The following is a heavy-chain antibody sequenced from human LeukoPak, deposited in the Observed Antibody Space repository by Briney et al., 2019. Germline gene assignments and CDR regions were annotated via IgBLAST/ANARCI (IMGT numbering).Heavy chain of an antibody. CDR3: ARAAGSGSYYNPLIDY. V-gene: IGHV3-21*01. CDR1: GFTFSSYS. D-gene: IGHD3-10*01. Sequence: GGSLRLSCAASGFTFSSYSMNWVRQAPGKGLEWVSSISSSSSYIYYADSVKGRFTISRDNSKDTLYLQMNSLRAEDTAMYYCARAAGSGSYYNPLIDYWGQGTLVTVSS. CDR2: ISSSSSYI. J-gene: IGHJ4*02.